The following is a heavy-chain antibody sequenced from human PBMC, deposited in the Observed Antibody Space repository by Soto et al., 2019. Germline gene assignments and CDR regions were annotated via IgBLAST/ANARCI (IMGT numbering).Heavy chain of an antibody. Sequence: LRXSCAASGFTFSNSCISWVRQAPGKGLEWGGRIKSKTDGGTTDYAAPVKGRFTISRDDSKNTLYLQMNSLKTEDTAVYYCTTWLAGYDSWGQGALVTVSS. CDR1: GFTFSNSC. D-gene: IGHD2-15*01. V-gene: IGHV3-15*01. CDR2: IKSKTDGGTT. J-gene: IGHJ5*01. CDR3: TTWLAGYDS.